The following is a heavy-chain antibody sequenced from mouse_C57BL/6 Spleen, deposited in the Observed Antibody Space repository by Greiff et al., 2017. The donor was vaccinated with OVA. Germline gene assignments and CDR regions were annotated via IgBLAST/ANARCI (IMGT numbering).Heavy chain of an antibody. Sequence: EVKLQQSGPGLVKPSQSLSLTCSVTGYSITSGYYWNWIRQFPGNKLEWMGYISYDGSNNYNPSLKNRISITRDTSKNQFFLKLNSVTTEDTATYYCARRGMAFDYWGQGTTLTVSS. J-gene: IGHJ2*01. CDR3: ARRGMAFDY. V-gene: IGHV3-6*01. D-gene: IGHD2-3*01. CDR2: ISYDGSN. CDR1: GYSITSGYY.